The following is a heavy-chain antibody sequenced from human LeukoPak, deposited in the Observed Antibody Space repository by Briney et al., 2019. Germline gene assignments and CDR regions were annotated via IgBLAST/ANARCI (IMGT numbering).Heavy chain of an antibody. V-gene: IGHV4-59*08. Sequence: SETLSLTCTVSGGSISSYYWSWIRQPPGKGLEWIGYIYYSGITTYIPSLKSRVTISVDTSKKHFSLKLRSVTAADTAVYHWARSFGPTVVDPFHIWGEGTMGTVSS. J-gene: IGHJ3*02. D-gene: IGHD4-23*01. CDR1: GGSISSYY. CDR3: ARSFGPTVVDPFHI. CDR2: IYYSGIT.